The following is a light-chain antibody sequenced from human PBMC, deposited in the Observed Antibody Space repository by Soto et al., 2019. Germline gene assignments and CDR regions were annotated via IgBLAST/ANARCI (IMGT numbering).Light chain of an antibody. Sequence: QSALTQPRSVSGSPGQSVTISCTGTSSDVGGYNYVSWYQQHPGKAPKVVIYEVNNRPSGVSNRFSCSKSANTASLTISGLQAEDEADYYCSAYTGSSLVFGGGTKLTVL. CDR1: SSDVGGYNY. CDR3: SAYTGSSLV. V-gene: IGLV2-14*01. CDR2: EVN. J-gene: IGLJ2*01.